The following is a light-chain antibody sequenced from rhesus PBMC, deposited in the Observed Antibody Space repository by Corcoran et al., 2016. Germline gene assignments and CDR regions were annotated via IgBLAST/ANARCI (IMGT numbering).Light chain of an antibody. Sequence: HAAPTQSPSVSGSPGQSVTISCTGTSSDIGANNRFSWYQQSPGKAPKLMIYDVNNRPSGVSDRFSGSKSGRTASLSISGLQAEDEADYYCSSYFSVSTYIFGDGTRLTVL. CDR1: SSDIGANNR. V-gene: IGLV2-13*03. CDR3: SSYFSVSTYI. CDR2: DVN. J-gene: IGLJ1*01.